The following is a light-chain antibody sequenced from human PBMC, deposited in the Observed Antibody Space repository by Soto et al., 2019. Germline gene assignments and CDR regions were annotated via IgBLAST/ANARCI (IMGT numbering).Light chain of an antibody. J-gene: IGKJ4*01. CDR3: HQRNNWPLLWT. V-gene: IGKV3-11*01. CDR2: DTS. Sequence: EIVLTQSPATLSLSPGERATLSCRASQSVGSSLAWYQQKPGQAPRLLIYDTSNRATGIPARFSGSGSGTDFTLAISSLEPEDFAVYYCHQRNNWPLLWTFGGGTKVEIK. CDR1: QSVGSS.